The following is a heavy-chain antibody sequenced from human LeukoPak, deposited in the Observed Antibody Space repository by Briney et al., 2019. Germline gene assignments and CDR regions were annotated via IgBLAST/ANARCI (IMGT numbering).Heavy chain of an antibody. CDR1: GFMFSSKW. CDR3: AKEGRSLQTY. J-gene: IGHJ4*02. D-gene: IGHD5-24*01. CDR2: IREDGTET. V-gene: IGHV3-7*03. Sequence: GGSLRLSCAASGFMFSSKWMSWVRLAPGKGLEWVANIREDGTETYYVDSVKGRFTISRDNAKNSSYLQMNSLRVEDTAVYYCAKEGRSLQTYWGQGTLVTVSS.